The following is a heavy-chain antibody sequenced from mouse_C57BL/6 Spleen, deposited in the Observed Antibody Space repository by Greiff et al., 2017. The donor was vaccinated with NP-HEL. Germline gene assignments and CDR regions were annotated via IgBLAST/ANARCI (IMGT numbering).Heavy chain of an antibody. D-gene: IGHD1-1*01. CDR3: ARDNDYYGSSYGFAY. V-gene: IGHV5-4*01. J-gene: IGHJ3*01. CDR1: GFTFSSYA. Sequence: EVQLVESGGGLVKPGGSLKLSCAASGFTFSSYAMSWVRQTPEKRLEWVATISDGGSYTYYPDNVKGRFTISRDNAKNNLYLQMSHLKSEDTAMYYCARDNDYYGSSYGFAYWGQGTLVTVSA. CDR2: ISDGGSYT.